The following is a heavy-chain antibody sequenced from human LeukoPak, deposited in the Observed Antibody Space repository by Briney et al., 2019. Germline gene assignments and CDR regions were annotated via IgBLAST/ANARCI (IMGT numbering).Heavy chain of an antibody. D-gene: IGHD6-19*01. J-gene: IGHJ4*02. CDR2: ISSSSSYK. Sequence: PGGSLRLSCAASGFSFSSSRMNWVRQAPGKGLEWVSSISSSSSYKYYADSVKGRFTISRDNAKNSLYLQMNSLRAEDTAVYFCAREAWSSGPFDYWGQGTLVTVSS. CDR1: GFSFSSSR. CDR3: AREAWSSGPFDY. V-gene: IGHV3-21*01.